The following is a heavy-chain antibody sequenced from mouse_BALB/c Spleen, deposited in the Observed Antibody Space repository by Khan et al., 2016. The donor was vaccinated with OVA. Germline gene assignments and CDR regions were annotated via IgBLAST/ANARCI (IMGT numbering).Heavy chain of an antibody. Sequence: QVQLQQSGAELAKPGASVKMSCKASGYTFTTYWMHWVKQRPGQGLEWIGYINPTSGYTDYNEKFKDKATLTADKSSTTAYMQLSSLTSDDSAVYNCVRDGAYHRNDGWFAFWGQGTLVTVSA. D-gene: IGHD2-14*01. V-gene: IGHV1-7*01. CDR3: VRDGAYHRNDGWFAF. CDR2: INPTSGYT. CDR1: GYTFTTYW. J-gene: IGHJ3*01.